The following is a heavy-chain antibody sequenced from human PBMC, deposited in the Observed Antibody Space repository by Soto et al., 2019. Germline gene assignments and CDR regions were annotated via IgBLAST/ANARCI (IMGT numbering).Heavy chain of an antibody. CDR1: GGSISTYY. CDR2: IYYSGST. V-gene: IGHV4-59*01. Sequence: PSETLSLTCTVSGGSISTYYWSWIRQPPGKGLEWIGYIYYSGSTSYNPSLKSRVTISVDTSKNQFSLKLRSVTAADTAVYYCASDRSSGWDQGYGMDVWGQGTTLTV. D-gene: IGHD6-19*01. CDR3: ASDRSSGWDQGYGMDV. J-gene: IGHJ6*02.